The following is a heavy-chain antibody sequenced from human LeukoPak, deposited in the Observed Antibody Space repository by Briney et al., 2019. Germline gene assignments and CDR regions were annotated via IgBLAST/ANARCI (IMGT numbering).Heavy chain of an antibody. CDR3: ARERWYYYDSSGYHDY. V-gene: IGHV4-4*07. J-gene: IGHJ4*02. Sequence: SETLSLTCTVSGDSISSNYWSWIRQSAGKGLEWIGRIHISGSTNYSPSLKSRVTMSVDMSKNQLSLKVRSVTAADTAVYYCARERWYYYDSSGYHDYWGQGTLVTVSS. CDR1: GDSISSNY. D-gene: IGHD3-22*01. CDR2: IHISGST.